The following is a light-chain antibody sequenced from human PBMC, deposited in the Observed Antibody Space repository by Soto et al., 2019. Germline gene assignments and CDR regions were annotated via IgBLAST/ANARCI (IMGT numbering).Light chain of an antibody. CDR1: LTVTSSY. Sequence: EIVLTQSPGTLSLSPGERATLTCRASLTVTSSYLAWYQQKPGQAPRLLMYGASSRATGIPDRFSGSGSGTDFTLTISRLEPEDFAVYYCHQYGSSPLTFGPGTKVDIK. J-gene: IGKJ3*01. CDR2: GAS. V-gene: IGKV3-20*01. CDR3: HQYGSSPLT.